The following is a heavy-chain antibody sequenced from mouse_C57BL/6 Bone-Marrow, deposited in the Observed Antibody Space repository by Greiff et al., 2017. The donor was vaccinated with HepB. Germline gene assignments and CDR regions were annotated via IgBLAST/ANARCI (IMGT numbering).Heavy chain of an antibody. J-gene: IGHJ1*03. D-gene: IGHD4-1*01. Sequence: QVQLKQSGPGLVQPSQSLSITCTVSGFSLTSYGVHWVRQSPGKGLEWLGVIWSGGSTDYNAAFISRLSISKDNSKSQVFFKMNSLQADDTAIYYCARLGRRWYFDVWGTGTTVTVSS. CDR1: GFSLTSYG. CDR2: IWSGGST. V-gene: IGHV2-2*01. CDR3: ARLGRRWYFDV.